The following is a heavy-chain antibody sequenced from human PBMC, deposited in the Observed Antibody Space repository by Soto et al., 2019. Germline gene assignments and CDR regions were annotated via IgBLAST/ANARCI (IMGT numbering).Heavy chain of an antibody. Sequence: SETLSLTCTVSGGSISSYYWSWIRQPPGKGLEWIGYIYYSGSTNYNPSLKSRVTISVDTSKNQFSLRLSSVTAADTAIYYCASGYYYYMDVWGKGTTVTVSS. CDR1: GGSISSYY. J-gene: IGHJ6*03. CDR2: IYYSGST. V-gene: IGHV4-59*01. CDR3: ASGYYYYMDV.